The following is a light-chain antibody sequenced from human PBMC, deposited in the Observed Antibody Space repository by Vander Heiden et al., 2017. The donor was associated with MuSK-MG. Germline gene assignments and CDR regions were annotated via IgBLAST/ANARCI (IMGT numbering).Light chain of an antibody. Sequence: QSPLTQPASVSGSPGQSITISCTGTSSDVGRYDYVSWYKQHAGKAPKLMIYDVTKRPSGVSNRFSGSKSGNTASLTISGLQAEDEGDYYCSSYTSSSTLVFGGGTKLTVL. CDR3: SSYTSSSTLV. V-gene: IGLV2-14*01. CDR1: SSDVGRYDY. J-gene: IGLJ2*01. CDR2: DVT.